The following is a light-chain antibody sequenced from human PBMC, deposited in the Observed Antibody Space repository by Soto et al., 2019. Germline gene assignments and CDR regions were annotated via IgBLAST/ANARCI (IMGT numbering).Light chain of an antibody. V-gene: IGKV3-15*01. CDR2: DVS. CDR1: QGVTTN. Sequence: DIVLTQSPGTLSVSPGERATLXCRAGQGVTTNFAWYQQKSGQSPRLLIYDVSIRATGVPARFSGTGSETDFTLTISGLQSEDSAVYFCQQYNNWPFSVGQGTRLEI. J-gene: IGKJ5*01. CDR3: QQYNNWPFS.